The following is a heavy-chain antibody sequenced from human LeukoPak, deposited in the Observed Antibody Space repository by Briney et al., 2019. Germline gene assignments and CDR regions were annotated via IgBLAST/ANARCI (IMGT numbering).Heavy chain of an antibody. V-gene: IGHV1-69*06. D-gene: IGHD3-22*01. CDR3: ARSWDYYDSSGYYYFDY. CDR1: GGTFSSYA. J-gene: IGHJ4*02. Sequence: SVKVSCKASGGTFSSYAISWVRQAPGQGLEWMGGIIPIFGTANYAQKFQGRVTITADKSTSTAYMELSSLRSEDTAVYYCARSWDYYDSSGYYYFDYWGQGTPVTVSS. CDR2: IIPIFGTA.